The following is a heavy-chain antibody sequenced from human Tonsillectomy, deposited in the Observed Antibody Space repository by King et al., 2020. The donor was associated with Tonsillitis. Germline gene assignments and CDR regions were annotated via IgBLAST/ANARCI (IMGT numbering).Heavy chain of an antibody. J-gene: IGHJ6*02. D-gene: IGHD3-16*02. CDR1: GYTLSSYD. V-gene: IGHV1-8*02. Sequence: VQLVESGAEVKKPGASVKVSCKASGYTLSSYDINWVRQAPGQGLEWMGWNLNNGNTDYASRFQGRVTMTRNISTSIVYMELRGLTSEDTALYYCARGLKGWLASPPANRYYGLDVWGRGTTVIVSS. CDR2: NLNNGNT. CDR3: ARGLKGWLASPPANRYYGLDV.